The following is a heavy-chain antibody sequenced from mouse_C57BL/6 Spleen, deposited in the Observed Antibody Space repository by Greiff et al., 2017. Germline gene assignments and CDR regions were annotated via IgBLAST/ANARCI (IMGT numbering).Heavy chain of an antibody. Sequence: VQLQQSGPGLVQPSQSLSITCTASGFSLTSYGVHWVRQCPGKGLEWLGVIWRGGSTDYNAAFMSRLSITKDNSKSQVFFKMHSLQADDTAIYCCATPYYYGSSYAMDCWGQGTSVTVSS. CDR1: GFSLTSYG. D-gene: IGHD1-1*01. V-gene: IGHV2-5*01. CDR3: ATPYYYGSSYAMDC. CDR2: IWRGGST. J-gene: IGHJ4*01.